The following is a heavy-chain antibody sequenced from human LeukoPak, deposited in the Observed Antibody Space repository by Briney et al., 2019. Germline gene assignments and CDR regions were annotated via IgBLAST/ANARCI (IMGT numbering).Heavy chain of an antibody. J-gene: IGHJ4*02. CDR3: AKGGRGYPFDY. CDR1: GSTFSSHT. D-gene: IGHD3-22*01. CDR2: ISNTGSVI. V-gene: IGHV3-48*01. Sequence: PGGSLRLSCAASGSTFSSHTMNWVRQAPGKGLEWISYISNTGSVIYYADSVKGRFTISRDNSKNTLYLQMNSLRAEDTAVYYCAKGGRGYPFDYWGQGTLVTVSS.